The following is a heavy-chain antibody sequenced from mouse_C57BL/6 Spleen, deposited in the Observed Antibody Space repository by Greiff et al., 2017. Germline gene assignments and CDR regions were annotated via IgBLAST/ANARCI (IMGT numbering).Heavy chain of an antibody. CDR3: ARRGRYGAMDY. Sequence: EVKLMESGPGLVKPSQSLSLTCSVTGYSITSGYYWNWIRQFPGNKLEWMGYISYDGSNNYNPSLKNRISITRDTSKNQFFLKLNSVTTEDTATYYCARRGRYGAMDYWGQGTSVTVSS. D-gene: IGHD1-1*01. CDR1: GYSITSGYY. J-gene: IGHJ4*01. V-gene: IGHV3-6*01. CDR2: ISYDGSN.